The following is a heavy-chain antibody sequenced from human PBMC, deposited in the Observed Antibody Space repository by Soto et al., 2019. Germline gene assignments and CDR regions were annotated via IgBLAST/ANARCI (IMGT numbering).Heavy chain of an antibody. CDR2: IYFSGST. J-gene: IGHJ5*02. CDR1: GGSISSGGYY. V-gene: IGHV4-31*03. Sequence: SETLSLTCTVSGGSISSGGYYWSWIRQHPGKGLEWIGYIYFSGSTYYNPSLKSRVTISVDTSKNQFSLYLQMNSLRAEDTAVYYCARDCCLFLEWSTRQPNWFDPWGQGTLVTVSS. D-gene: IGHD3-3*01. CDR3: ARDCCLFLEWSTRQPNWFDP.